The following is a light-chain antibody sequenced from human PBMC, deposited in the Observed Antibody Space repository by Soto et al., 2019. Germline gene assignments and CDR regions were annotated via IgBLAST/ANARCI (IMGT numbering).Light chain of an antibody. CDR3: QQYNKWPRT. CDR2: GAS. Sequence: EIVMTQSPATLSVSPGERATLSCRASQSVSSKLVWYQQKPGQAPRLLIYGASTRATGIPARFSGSGSGTEVTLTISSLQSEDLAVYYCQQYNKWPRTFGQGTKVEIK. V-gene: IGKV3-15*01. J-gene: IGKJ1*01. CDR1: QSVSSK.